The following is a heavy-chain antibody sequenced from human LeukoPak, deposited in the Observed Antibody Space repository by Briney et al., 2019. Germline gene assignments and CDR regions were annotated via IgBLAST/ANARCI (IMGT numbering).Heavy chain of an antibody. V-gene: IGHV3-13*01. CDR1: GFTFSSYD. CDR3: ARADILTGYYTFDI. CDR2: IGTAGDT. J-gene: IGHJ3*02. D-gene: IGHD3-9*01. Sequence: GGSLRLSCAASGFTFSSYDMHWVRQATGKGLEWVSAIGTAGDTYYPGSVKGRFNIYRENAKNSLYLQMNSLRAGDTAVYYCARADILTGYYTFDIWGQGTMVTVSS.